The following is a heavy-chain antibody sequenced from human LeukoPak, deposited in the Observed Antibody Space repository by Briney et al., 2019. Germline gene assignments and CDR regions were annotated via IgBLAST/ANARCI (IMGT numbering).Heavy chain of an antibody. CDR3: ARPVVAATTPDTFDI. V-gene: IGHV3-48*03. CDR2: ISSSGSTI. Sequence: PGGSLRPSCAASGFTFSSYVMNWVGQAPGKGLEWVSYISSSGSTIYYADSVKGRFTMSRDNAKNSLYLQMNSLRAEDTAVYYCARPVVAATTPDTFDIWGQGTMVTVSS. D-gene: IGHD2-15*01. J-gene: IGHJ3*02. CDR1: GFTFSSYV.